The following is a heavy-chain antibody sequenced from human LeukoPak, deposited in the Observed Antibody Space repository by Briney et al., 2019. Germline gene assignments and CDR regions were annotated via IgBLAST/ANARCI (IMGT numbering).Heavy chain of an antibody. CDR2: IYYSGST. CDR1: GGSISGSSYY. V-gene: IGHV4-39*07. D-gene: IGHD4-17*01. J-gene: IGHJ4*02. Sequence: MPSETLSLTCTVSGGSISGSSYYWGWNRQPPGKGLEWIGTIYYSGSTNYNPSLKSRVTISVDTSKNQFSLKLSSVTAADTAVYYCAYGDYGIIDYWGQGTLVTVSS. CDR3: AYGDYGIIDY.